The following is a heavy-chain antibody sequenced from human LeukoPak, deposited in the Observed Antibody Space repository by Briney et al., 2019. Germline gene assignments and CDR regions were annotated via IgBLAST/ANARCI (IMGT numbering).Heavy chain of an antibody. Sequence: GGSLRLSCSASGFTLSNYWMHWVRQAPGKGLVWVSRINSDGSSTSYADSVKGRFTISRDNAKNTLYLQMNSLRAEDTAVYYCTGVRGVIYYFDYWGQGTLVTVSS. CDR1: GFTLSNYW. V-gene: IGHV3-74*01. CDR3: TGVRGVIYYFDY. J-gene: IGHJ4*02. D-gene: IGHD3-10*01. CDR2: INSDGSST.